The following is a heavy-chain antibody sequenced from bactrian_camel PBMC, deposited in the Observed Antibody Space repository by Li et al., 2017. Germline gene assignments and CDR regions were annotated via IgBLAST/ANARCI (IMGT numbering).Heavy chain of an antibody. D-gene: IGHD5*01. CDR2: LDTRTDST. CDR1: GRTWSRNC. CDR3: VVGASLSSFSWFSRGRCAGLRISFWH. V-gene: IGHV3S40*01. Sequence: VQLVESGGGSVQAGGSLRLSCVASGRTWSRNCMGWVRQCPGKEREGVASLDTRTDSTYYAASVKDRFTISRDNAKTTVCLQMNSLKPEDTAVYHCVVGASLSSFSWFSRGRCAGLRISFWHWGQGTQVTV. J-gene: IGHJ4*01.